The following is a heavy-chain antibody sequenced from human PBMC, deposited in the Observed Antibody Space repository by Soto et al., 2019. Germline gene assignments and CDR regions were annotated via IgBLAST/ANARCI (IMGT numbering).Heavy chain of an antibody. D-gene: IGHD6-25*01. CDR2: IIPIFGTP. Sequence: QVQLVQSGAEVKKPGSSVKVSCKSSGDGFNSYSISWVRQVPGQGLEWMGVIIPIFGTPTYAQKFQGRVTITADKSTSTAYMELSRLTSEDTAVYYCARGGPVIIPAATNWFDPWGQGTLVTVSS. V-gene: IGHV1-69*06. CDR3: ARGGPVIIPAATNWFDP. CDR1: GDGFNSYS. J-gene: IGHJ5*02.